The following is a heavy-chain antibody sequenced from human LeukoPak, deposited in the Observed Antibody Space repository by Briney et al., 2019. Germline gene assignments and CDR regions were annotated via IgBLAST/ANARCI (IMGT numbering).Heavy chain of an antibody. Sequence: PGGSLRLSCAASGFAFSNYAMNWVRQAPGKGLEWVSSLSESGDVTSYADSVKGRFTISRDNSRNILHLQMSSLRAEDTAIYYCAKGSGSNWFDPWCQGTLVTVSS. CDR3: AKGSGSNWFDP. V-gene: IGHV3-23*01. D-gene: IGHD1-14*01. CDR2: LSESGDVT. CDR1: GFAFSNYA. J-gene: IGHJ5*02.